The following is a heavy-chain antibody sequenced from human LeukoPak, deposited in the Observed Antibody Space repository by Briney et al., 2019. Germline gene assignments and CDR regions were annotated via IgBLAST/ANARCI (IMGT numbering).Heavy chain of an antibody. V-gene: IGHV1-24*01. J-gene: IGHJ4*02. CDR1: GYTLTELS. CDR2: FDPEDGET. CDR3: ATFRFTGRYFDY. D-gene: IGHD1-14*01. Sequence: ASVKVSCKVSGYTLTELSMHWVRQAPGKGLEWMGGFDPEDGETIYAQKFQGRVTMTEDTSTDTAYMGLSSLRSEDTAVYYCATFRFTGRYFDYWGQGTLVTVSS.